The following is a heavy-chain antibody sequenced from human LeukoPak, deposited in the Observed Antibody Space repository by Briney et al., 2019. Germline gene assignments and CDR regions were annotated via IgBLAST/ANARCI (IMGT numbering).Heavy chain of an antibody. CDR2: ISSSSSYI. CDR3: ARDLAYCSSTSCPPYYMDV. D-gene: IGHD2-2*01. CDR1: GFTFSSYS. J-gene: IGHJ6*03. Sequence: GGSLRLSCAASGFTFSSYSMNWVRQAPGKGLEWVSSISSSSSYIYYADSVKGRFTIPRDNAKNSLYLQMNSLRAEDTAVYYCARDLAYCSSTSCPPYYMDVWGKGTTVTVSS. V-gene: IGHV3-21*01.